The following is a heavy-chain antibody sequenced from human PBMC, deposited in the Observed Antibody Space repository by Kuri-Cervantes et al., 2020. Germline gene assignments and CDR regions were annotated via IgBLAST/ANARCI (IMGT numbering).Heavy chain of an antibody. J-gene: IGHJ4*02. CDR2: IYPGDSDT. D-gene: IGHD3-22*01. CDR3: ASRGYYYDSSGFRELVDY. V-gene: IGHV5-51*01. CDR1: GYSFTSYW. Sequence: GESLKISCKGSGYSFTSYWIGWVRQMPGKGLEWMGIIYPGDSDTRYSPSFQGQVTISADKSISTAYLQWSSLKASDTAMYYCASRGYYYDSSGFRELVDYWGQGTLVTVS.